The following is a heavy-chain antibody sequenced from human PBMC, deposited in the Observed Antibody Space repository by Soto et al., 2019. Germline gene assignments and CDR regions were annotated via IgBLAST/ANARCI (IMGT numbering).Heavy chain of an antibody. D-gene: IGHD6-13*01. CDR2: IYHSGST. CDR1: GGSISSSNW. V-gene: IGHV4-4*02. J-gene: IGHJ6*02. Sequence: QVQLQESGPGLVKPSGTLSLTCAVSGGSISSSNWWSWVRQPPGKGLEWIGEIYHSGSTNYNPSRKSRVTISVDKSKNQFSLKLSSVTAADTAVYYCASRDSSSWYYYYGMDVWGQGTTVTVSS. CDR3: ASRDSSSWYYYYGMDV.